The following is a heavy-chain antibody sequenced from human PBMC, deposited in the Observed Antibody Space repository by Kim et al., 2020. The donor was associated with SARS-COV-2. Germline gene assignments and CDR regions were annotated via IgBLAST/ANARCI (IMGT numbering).Heavy chain of an antibody. CDR3: ARGGWSNWYFDL. J-gene: IGHJ2*01. V-gene: IGHV4-34*01. D-gene: IGHD6-19*01. CDR2: INHGGST. CDR1: GGSFSGYY. Sequence: SETLSLTCAVYGGSFSGYYWSWIRQPPGKGLEWIGEINHGGSTNYNPSLKSRVTISVDTSKNQFSLKLSSVTAADTAVYYCARGGWSNWYFDLWGRGTLVTVSS.